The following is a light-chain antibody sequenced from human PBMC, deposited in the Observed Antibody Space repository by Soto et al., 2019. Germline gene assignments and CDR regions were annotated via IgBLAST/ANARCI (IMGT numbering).Light chain of an antibody. Sequence: DIVMTQSPLSLPVTPGEPATISCRSSQSLLHSNGYNYLDWYLQKPGQSPQLLIYLGSNRSSGVPDRFSGSGSGTDFTLKISRVEAEDIGVYYCMQALQTPLDQGTKLEIK. CDR3: MQALQTP. CDR2: LGS. CDR1: QSLLHSNGYNY. J-gene: IGKJ2*01. V-gene: IGKV2-28*01.